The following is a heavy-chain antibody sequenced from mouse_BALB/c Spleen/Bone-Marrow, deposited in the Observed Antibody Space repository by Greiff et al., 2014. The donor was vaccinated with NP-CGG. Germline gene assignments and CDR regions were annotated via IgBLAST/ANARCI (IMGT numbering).Heavy chain of an antibody. CDR1: GYTFTEYI. J-gene: IGHJ2*01. CDR3: QGHEGGGYFDD. CDR2: FYPGSGNI. Sequence: VQLVESGAGLAKPGASVKLSCKASGYTFTEYIIHWVKQRSGQGLEWIGWFYPGSGNIKYNEKFKDKATVTADKSSITVYMELSRLAAEDAAVYVCQGHEGGGYFDDWGQGTTLTVSS. V-gene: IGHV1-62-2*01. D-gene: IGHD1-1*02.